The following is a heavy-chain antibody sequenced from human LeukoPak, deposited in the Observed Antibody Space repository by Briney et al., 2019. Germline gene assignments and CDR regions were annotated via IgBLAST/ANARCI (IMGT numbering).Heavy chain of an antibody. CDR2: IYWDDDK. J-gene: IGHJ4*02. V-gene: IGHV2-5*02. Sequence: SGPTLVKPTQTLTLTCTFSGFSLSTSGEGVGWIRQPPGRALEWLALIYWDDDKRYSPSLKSRLTITKDTSKNQVVLTMTNMDPVDTATYYCAHRERDYYGSGSYIFWGQGTLVTVSS. CDR3: AHRERDYYGSGSYIF. D-gene: IGHD3-10*01. CDR1: GFSLSTSGEG.